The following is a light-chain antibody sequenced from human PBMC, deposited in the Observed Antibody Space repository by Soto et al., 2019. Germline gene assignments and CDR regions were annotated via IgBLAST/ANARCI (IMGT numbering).Light chain of an antibody. Sequence: DIEMTRSPSSLSGSVVDRVTITWLASQTISSWLAWYQQKPGKAPKLLIYKASTLKSGVPSRFSGSGSGTEFTLTISSLQPDDFATYYCQHYNSYSEAFGQGTKVDIK. J-gene: IGKJ1*01. V-gene: IGKV1-5*03. CDR3: QHYNSYSEA. CDR1: QTISSW. CDR2: KAS.